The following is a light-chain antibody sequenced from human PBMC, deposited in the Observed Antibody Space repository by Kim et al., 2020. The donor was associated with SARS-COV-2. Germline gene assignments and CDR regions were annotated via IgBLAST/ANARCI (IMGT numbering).Light chain of an antibody. J-gene: IGKJ1*01. V-gene: IGKV1-16*01. CDR3: QQYQTYLWT. CDR2: AAS. CDR1: RGFSDY. Sequence: DIQMTQSPSSLSASVGDRVTITCRASRGFSDYLAWFQQKPGKAPKSLIYAASKLHSGVPSRFSGSGSGTEFTLTISSLQPEDFATCYCQQYQTYLWTFGQGTKVDIK.